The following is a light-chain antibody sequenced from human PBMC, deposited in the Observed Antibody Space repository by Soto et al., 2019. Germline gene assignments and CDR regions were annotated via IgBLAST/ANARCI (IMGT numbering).Light chain of an antibody. CDR1: QSVNSR. Sequence: EIVLTQSPGTLSLSPGERATLSCRASQSVNSRLAWYQHKPGQAPRLLISGASSRATGIPDRFSGSGSATDFTLTISRLEPEDFALYYCQQRSNWPPITFGQGTRLEIK. CDR2: GAS. J-gene: IGKJ5*01. V-gene: IGKV3D-20*02. CDR3: QQRSNWPPIT.